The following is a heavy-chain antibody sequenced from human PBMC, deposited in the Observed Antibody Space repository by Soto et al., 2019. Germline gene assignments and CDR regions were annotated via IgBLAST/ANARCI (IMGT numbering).Heavy chain of an antibody. CDR2: IYYSGSI. V-gene: IGHV4-59*08. Sequence: QVQLQESGPGLVKPSETMSLTRTVSGASITNSYWNWVRQTPGKGLEWIGFIYYSGSIKYNPSLQSRVTISVDTSKNQLSLKLTSVTATDTAVYYCARGGGSFSSGWYYDSWGQGTLVTVSS. J-gene: IGHJ4*02. D-gene: IGHD6-19*01. CDR1: GASITNSY. CDR3: ARGGGSFSSGWYYDS.